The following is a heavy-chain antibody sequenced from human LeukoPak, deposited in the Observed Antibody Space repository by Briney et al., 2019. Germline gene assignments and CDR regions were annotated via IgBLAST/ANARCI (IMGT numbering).Heavy chain of an antibody. J-gene: IGHJ3*02. CDR3: ARDQRTAYCGGDCRAGTFDI. CDR2: IYYSGST. V-gene: IGHV4-31*03. D-gene: IGHD2-21*02. Sequence: SETLSLTCTVSGGSISSGGYYWSRIRQHPGKGLEWIGYIYYSGSTYYNPSLKSRVTISVDTSKNQFSLKLSSVTAADTAVYYCARDQRTAYCGGDCRAGTFDIWGQGTMVTVSS. CDR1: GGSISSGGYY.